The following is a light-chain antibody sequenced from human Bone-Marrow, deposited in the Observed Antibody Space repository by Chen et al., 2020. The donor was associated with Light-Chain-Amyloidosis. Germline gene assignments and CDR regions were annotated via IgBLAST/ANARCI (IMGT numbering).Light chain of an antibody. CDR2: DDS. J-gene: IGLJ3*02. Sequence: SYVLTQPPSVSVATGRTATITCGGNNIGSKSVHWYQQTPGQAPLLVVYDDSDRPSGIPERLSGSNSGNTATLTISRVEAGDEADYYCQVWDRSSDRPVFGGGTKLTVL. V-gene: IGLV3-21*02. CDR1: NIGSKS. CDR3: QVWDRSSDRPV.